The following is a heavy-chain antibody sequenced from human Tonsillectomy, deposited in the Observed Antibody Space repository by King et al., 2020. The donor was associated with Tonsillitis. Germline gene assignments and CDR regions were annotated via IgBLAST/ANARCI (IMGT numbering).Heavy chain of an antibody. CDR2: ITSSSSAI. Sequence: VQLVDSGGGLVQPGGSLRLSCAASGFTFSSYSMNWVRQAPGKGLEWVSYITSSSSAIYYADSVKGRFTISRNNPKNSLYLQMNSLSAEDTAVYYCAREVYNAGNLDYWGQGTLVTVSS. J-gene: IGHJ4*02. CDR3: AREVYNAGNLDY. CDR1: GFTFSSYS. V-gene: IGHV3-48*04. D-gene: IGHD3-10*01.